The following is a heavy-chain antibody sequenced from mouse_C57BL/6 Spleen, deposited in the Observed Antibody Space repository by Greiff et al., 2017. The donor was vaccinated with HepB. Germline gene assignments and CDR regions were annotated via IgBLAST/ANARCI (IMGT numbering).Heavy chain of an antibody. CDR2: IIPNNGGT. J-gene: IGHJ3*01. D-gene: IGHD3-2*02. V-gene: IGHV1-26*01. CDR3: ARSWGAQATNAY. Sequence: EVQLQQSGPELVKPGASVKISCKASGYTFTDYYMNWVKQSHGKSLEWIGDIIPNNGGTSYNQKFKGKATLTVDKSSSTAYMVLRSLTSEDSAVYYCARSWGAQATNAYWGQGTLVTVSA. CDR1: GYTFTDYY.